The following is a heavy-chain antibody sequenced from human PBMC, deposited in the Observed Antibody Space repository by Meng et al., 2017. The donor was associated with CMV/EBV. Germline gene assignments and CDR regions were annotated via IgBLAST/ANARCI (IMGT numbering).Heavy chain of an antibody. CDR1: CYTFTSDG. CDR2: ISAYNGNT. J-gene: IGHJ5*02. CDR3: ARGRRGADNWFDP. V-gene: IGHV1-18*01. Sequence: QVQLVPSGAEVKKPGSSVKDTWKASCYTFTSDGISWVRQAPGQGLEWMGWISAYNGNTNYAQKLQGRVTMTTDTSTSTAYMELRSLRSDDTAVYYCARGRRGADNWFDPWGQGTLVTVSS.